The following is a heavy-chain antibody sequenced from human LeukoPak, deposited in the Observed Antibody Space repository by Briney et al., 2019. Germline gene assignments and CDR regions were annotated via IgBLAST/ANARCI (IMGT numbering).Heavy chain of an antibody. V-gene: IGHV6-1*01. J-gene: IGHJ4*02. D-gene: IGHD2-15*01. Sequence: SQTLSLTCAISGDSVSSNSAAWNWIRQSPSRGLEWLGRTYYRSKWYNDYAVSVKSRITINPDTSRNQFSLQLNSVTPEDTAVYYCARAGYCSGGSCYSFFDYWGQGTLVTVSS. CDR1: GDSVSSNSAA. CDR3: ARAGYCSGGSCYSFFDY. CDR2: TYYRSKWYN.